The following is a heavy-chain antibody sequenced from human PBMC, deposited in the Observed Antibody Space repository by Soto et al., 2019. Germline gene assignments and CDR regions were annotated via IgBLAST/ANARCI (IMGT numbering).Heavy chain of an antibody. Sequence: QVQLVESGGGVVQPGRSLRLSCAASGFTFSSYAMHWVRQAPGKGLEWVAVISYDGSNKYYADSVKGRFTISRDNSKNTLXLXVXXLRAEDTAVYYCAREYSSSATNHKFYYYYYYGMDVWGQGTTVTVS. J-gene: IGHJ6*02. D-gene: IGHD6-6*01. CDR3: AREYSSSATNHKFYYYYYYGMDV. CDR1: GFTFSSYA. CDR2: ISYDGSNK. V-gene: IGHV3-30-3*01.